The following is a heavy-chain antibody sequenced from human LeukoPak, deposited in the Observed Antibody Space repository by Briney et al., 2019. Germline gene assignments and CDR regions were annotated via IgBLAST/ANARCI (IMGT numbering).Heavy chain of an antibody. CDR3: AKSVVVTTPYAASFDY. CDR2: ISGRGGST. V-gene: IGHV3-23*01. D-gene: IGHD4/OR15-4a*01. CDR1: GFTFSNYA. Sequence: PGGSLRLSCAASGFTFSNYAISWGREAPGGGLECVSAISGRGGSTYYADSVKGRFTISRDNSKKTMYLQMNSLRAEDTAVYYCAKSVVVTTPYAASFDYWGQGTLVTVSS. J-gene: IGHJ4*02.